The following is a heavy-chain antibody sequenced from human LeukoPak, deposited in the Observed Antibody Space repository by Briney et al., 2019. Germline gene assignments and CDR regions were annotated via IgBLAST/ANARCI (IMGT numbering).Heavy chain of an antibody. V-gene: IGHV4-39*01. Sequence: PSETLSLTCTVSGGSISSSSHYWGWIRQPPGKGLEWIGSMYYSGGTYYNPSLKSRVTISIETSKDQFSLKLTSVTAADTAVYYCTRGKPETVFDSWGRGTLVTVSS. CDR1: GGSISSSSHY. CDR3: TRGKPETVFDS. J-gene: IGHJ4*01. CDR2: MYYSGGT.